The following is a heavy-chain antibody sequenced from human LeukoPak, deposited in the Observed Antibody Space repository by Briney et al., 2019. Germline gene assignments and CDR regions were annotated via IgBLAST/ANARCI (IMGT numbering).Heavy chain of an antibody. CDR3: AREVVATRFAN. CDR2: IHRSGATT. CDR1: GFTVSDYA. D-gene: IGHD5-12*01. V-gene: IGHV3-23*01. Sequence: GGSLRLSCAASGFTVSDYAMTWVRQAPGKGLEWVSFIHRSGATTYYADSVEGRFTISRDNVKNTIDLQMSSLRVEDTAVYYCAREVVATRFANWGQGTLVTVSS. J-gene: IGHJ4*02.